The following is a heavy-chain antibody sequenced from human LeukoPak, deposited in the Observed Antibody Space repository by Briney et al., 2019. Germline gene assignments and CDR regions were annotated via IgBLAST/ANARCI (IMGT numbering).Heavy chain of an antibody. CDR2: IRYDGSNK. V-gene: IGHV3-30*02. Sequence: GGSLRLSCAASGFTFSSYGMHWVRQAPGKGLEWVAFIRYDGSNKYYADSVKGRFTISRDNSKNTLYLQMNSLRTEGTAVYYCAKRASSMDTASPDYWGQGTLVTVSS. J-gene: IGHJ4*02. D-gene: IGHD5-18*01. CDR3: AKRASSMDTASPDY. CDR1: GFTFSSYG.